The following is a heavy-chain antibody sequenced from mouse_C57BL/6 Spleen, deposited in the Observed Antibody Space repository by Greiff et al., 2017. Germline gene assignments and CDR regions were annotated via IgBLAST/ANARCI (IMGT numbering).Heavy chain of an antibody. D-gene: IGHD2-5*01. Sequence: EVQLQQSGPELVKPGASVKMSCKASGYTFTDYNMHWVKQSHGKSLEWIGYINPNNGGTSYNQKFKGKATLTVNKSSSTAYMELRSLTSEDSAVYYCERRGLDSNRYYYAMDYWGQGTSVTVAS. CDR3: ERRGLDSNRYYYAMDY. CDR1: GYTFTDYN. CDR2: INPNNGGT. J-gene: IGHJ4*01. V-gene: IGHV1-22*01.